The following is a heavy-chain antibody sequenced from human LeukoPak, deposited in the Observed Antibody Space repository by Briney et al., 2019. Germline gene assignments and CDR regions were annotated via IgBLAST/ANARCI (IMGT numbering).Heavy chain of an antibody. CDR1: GFTFSSYA. D-gene: IGHD6-6*01. CDR2: ISGSGTSA. J-gene: IGHJ4*02. Sequence: PGGSLRLSCAVSGFTFSSYAMSWVRQGPGKGLDWVAGISGSGTSAYYADSVKGRFTISRDNSKNTLYLQMNSLRAEDTAVYYCAKSFEFSSSSWYGYWGQGTLVTVSS. CDR3: AKSFEFSSSSWYGY. V-gene: IGHV3-23*01.